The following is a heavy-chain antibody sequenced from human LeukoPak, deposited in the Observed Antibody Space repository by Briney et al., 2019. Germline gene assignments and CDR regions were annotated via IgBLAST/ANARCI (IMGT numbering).Heavy chain of an antibody. D-gene: IGHD1-1*01. CDR3: ARLSTSYYYYYMDV. V-gene: IGHV3-20*01. Sequence: GGSLRLSCAASGFTFVDYGMSWVRQAPGKGLEWVSGINWNGDSTGYADSVKGRFTISRDNAKNSLYLQMNSLRAEDTALYHCARLSTSYYYYYMDVWGKGTTVTVSS. CDR2: INWNGDST. J-gene: IGHJ6*03. CDR1: GFTFVDYG.